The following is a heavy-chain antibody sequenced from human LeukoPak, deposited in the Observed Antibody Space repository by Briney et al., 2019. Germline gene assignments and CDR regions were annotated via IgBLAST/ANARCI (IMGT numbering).Heavy chain of an antibody. V-gene: IGHV1-24*01. D-gene: IGHD2-21*02. CDR1: GYTLTELS. CDR2: FAPEDGET. Sequence: APVKVSCKVSGYTLTELSMHWVRQAPGKGLEWMGGFAPEDGETIYAQKFQGRVTMTEDTSTDTAYMELTSLRSEDTAVYYCARTNCGGDCYASRGWFDLWGQGTLVTVSS. J-gene: IGHJ5*02. CDR3: ARTNCGGDCYASRGWFDL.